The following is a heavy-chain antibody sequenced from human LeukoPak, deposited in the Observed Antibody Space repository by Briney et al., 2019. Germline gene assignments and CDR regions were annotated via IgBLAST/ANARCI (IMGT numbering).Heavy chain of an antibody. Sequence: SETLSLTCTVSGGSISSSSYYWGGIRQPPGKGLEWIGTIYYSGTTYYNPSLKSRVTLSVDTSKNQFSLNLSSVTAADTAVYYCATRSTGFDYWGQGTLVTVSS. J-gene: IGHJ4*02. CDR3: ATRSTGFDY. CDR1: GGSISSSSYY. D-gene: IGHD2-2*01. CDR2: IYYSGTT. V-gene: IGHV4-39*01.